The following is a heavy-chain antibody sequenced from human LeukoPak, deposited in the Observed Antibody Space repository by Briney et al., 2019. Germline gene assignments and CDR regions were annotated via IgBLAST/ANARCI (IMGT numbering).Heavy chain of an antibody. Sequence: PSQTLSLTCTVSGGSISSGSYSWSWIRQPAGKGLECIGRIYTSGSTNYNPSLKRRVTISVDTSKNQFSLKLSSVPAAATAVYYCARRTRTPPNIDSWGPGTLVTVSS. D-gene: IGHD2-8*01. CDR2: IYTSGST. V-gene: IGHV4-61*02. CDR3: ARRTRTPPNIDS. CDR1: GGSISSGSYS. J-gene: IGHJ4*02.